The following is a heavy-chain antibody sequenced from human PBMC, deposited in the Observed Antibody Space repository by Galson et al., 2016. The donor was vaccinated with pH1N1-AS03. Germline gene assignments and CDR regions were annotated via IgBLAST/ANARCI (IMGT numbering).Heavy chain of an antibody. Sequence: SETLSLTCTVSGDSVSGGTYYWNWIRQPPGKGLEWIGYIYYTGITNYNPPLESRLTISIDRSKNQISLTLGSVTAADTAMYYCARNGALTGYHATGRERVDYWGQGTLVIVSS. CDR3: ARNGALTGYHATGRERVDY. V-gene: IGHV4-61*01. J-gene: IGHJ4*02. D-gene: IGHD3-9*01. CDR1: GDSVSGGTYY. CDR2: IYYTGIT.